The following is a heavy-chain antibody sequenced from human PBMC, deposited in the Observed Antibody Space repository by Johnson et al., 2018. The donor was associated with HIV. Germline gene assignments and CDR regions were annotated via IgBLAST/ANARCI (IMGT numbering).Heavy chain of an antibody. CDR2: IRYDGSNK. Sequence: QVLLVESGGGVVQPGRSLRLSCAASGFTFSSYGMHWVRQAPGKGLERVAFIRYDGSNKYYEDSVKGRFTISRDNSKNTLYLQMNSLRAEDTAVYYCAKDPPSTGWYAFDIWGQGTMVTVSS. CDR1: GFTFSSYG. CDR3: AKDPPSTGWYAFDI. D-gene: IGHD1-1*01. V-gene: IGHV3-30*02. J-gene: IGHJ3*02.